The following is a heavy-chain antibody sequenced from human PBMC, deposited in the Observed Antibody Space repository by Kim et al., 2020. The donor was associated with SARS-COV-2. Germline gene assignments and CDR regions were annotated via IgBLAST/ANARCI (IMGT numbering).Heavy chain of an antibody. CDR2: IWYDGSNK. CDR3: AREEDSGWYSFDY. V-gene: IGHV3-33*01. Sequence: GGSLRLSCAASGFTFSSYGMHWVRQAPGKGLEWVAVIWYDGSNKYYADSVKGRFTISRDNSKNTLYLQMNSLRAEDTAVYYCAREEDSGWYSFDYWGQGTLVTVSS. D-gene: IGHD6-19*01. J-gene: IGHJ4*02. CDR1: GFTFSSYG.